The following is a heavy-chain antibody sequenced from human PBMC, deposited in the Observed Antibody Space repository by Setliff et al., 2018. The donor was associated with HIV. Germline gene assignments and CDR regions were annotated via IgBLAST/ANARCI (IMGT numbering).Heavy chain of an antibody. CDR1: GGSISSYY. CDR3: ARLSGDYYYFDY. CDR2: IYTSGST. D-gene: IGHD2-21*02. V-gene: IGHV4-4*09. J-gene: IGHJ4*02. Sequence: SQTLSLTCTVSGGSISSYYWSWIRQPPGKGLEWIGYIYTSGSTNYNPSLKSRVTISLDTSKNQFSLKLTSVTAADTAVYYCARLSGDYYYFDYWGQGTLVTVSS.